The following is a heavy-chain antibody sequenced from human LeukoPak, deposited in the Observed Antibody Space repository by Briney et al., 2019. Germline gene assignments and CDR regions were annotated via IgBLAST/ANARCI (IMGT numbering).Heavy chain of an antibody. J-gene: IGHJ4*02. V-gene: IGHV4-30-2*01. CDR2: IYHSGST. Sequence: SQTLSLTCAVSGGSISSGGYSWSWIRQPPGKGLEWIGYIYHSGSTYYNPSLKSRVTISVDRSKNQFSLKLSSVTAADTAVYYCARGGTSHFDYWGQGTLVTVSS. CDR3: ARGGTSHFDY. CDR1: GGSISSGGYS. D-gene: IGHD2-2*01.